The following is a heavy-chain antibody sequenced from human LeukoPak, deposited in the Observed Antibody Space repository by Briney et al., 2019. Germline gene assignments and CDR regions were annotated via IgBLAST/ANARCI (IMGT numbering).Heavy chain of an antibody. Sequence: KSSETLSLTCNVSGLSVRDGRYYWTWIRQHPGKGLEWIGYKYYSGSAKYNPSLKSRLTISIDTSKNQFSLQLSSVTAADTAPYYFATPYCRGISCLDVFNMWGQGTRVTVSS. CDR2: KYYSGSA. CDR1: GLSVRDGRYY. D-gene: IGHD2-21*01. J-gene: IGHJ3*02. V-gene: IGHV4-31*03. CDR3: ATPYCRGISCLDVFNM.